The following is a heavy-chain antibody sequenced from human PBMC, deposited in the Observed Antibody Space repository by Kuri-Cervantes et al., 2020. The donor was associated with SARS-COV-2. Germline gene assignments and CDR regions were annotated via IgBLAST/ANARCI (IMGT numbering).Heavy chain of an antibody. CDR1: GLTLSTYV. CDR3: ARDSPNAMTVASAFDI. CDR2: TWYDENK. Sequence: GESLKISCAASGLTLSTYVIHWVRQPPGKGLEWVAVTWYDENKYYGDSVKGRFTISRDNSKNTVYLQMNSLTADDTAVYYCARDSPNAMTVASAFDIRGQGTMVTVSS. J-gene: IGHJ3*02. V-gene: IGHV3-33*01. D-gene: IGHD5-12*01.